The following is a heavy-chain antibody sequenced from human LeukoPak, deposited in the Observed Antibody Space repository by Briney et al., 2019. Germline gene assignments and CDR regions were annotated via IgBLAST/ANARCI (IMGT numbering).Heavy chain of an antibody. V-gene: IGHV4-39*07. CDR2: INHSGST. CDR1: GGSISSGDYY. Sequence: SETLSLTCTVSGGSISSGDYYWSWIRQPPGKGLEWIGEINHSGSTNYNPSLKSRVTISVDTSKKQFSLKLSSVTAADTAVYYCVTYYFDSSGPKKNYWGQGTLVTVSS. CDR3: VTYYFDSSGPKKNY. D-gene: IGHD3-22*01. J-gene: IGHJ4*02.